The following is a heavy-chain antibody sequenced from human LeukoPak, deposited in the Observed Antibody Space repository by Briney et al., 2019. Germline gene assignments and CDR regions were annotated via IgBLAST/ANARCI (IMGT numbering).Heavy chain of an antibody. CDR2: IIPIFGTA. J-gene: IGHJ4*02. V-gene: IGHV1-69*01. CDR1: GGTFSSYA. D-gene: IGHD3-22*01. CDR3: ARAAADYYDSTPISY. Sequence: ASVKVSCKASGGTFSSYAISWVRQAPGQGLEWMGGIIPIFGTANYAQKFQGRVTITADESTSTAYMELSSLRSEDTAVYYCARAAADYYDSTPISYWGQGTLVTVSS.